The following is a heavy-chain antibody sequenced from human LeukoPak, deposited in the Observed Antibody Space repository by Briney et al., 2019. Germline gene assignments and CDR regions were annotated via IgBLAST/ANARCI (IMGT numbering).Heavy chain of an antibody. J-gene: IGHJ6*02. D-gene: IGHD1-26*01. Sequence: PSETLSLTCTVSGGSISSYYWSWIRQPPGKGLEWIGYGYYSGSTKYNASLKSRVTISVDTSKNQFSLKLTSVTAADTAVYFCARHGTSYYYAMDVWGQGTTVTVSS. CDR1: GGSISSYY. CDR2: GYYSGST. V-gene: IGHV4-59*08. CDR3: ARHGTSYYYAMDV.